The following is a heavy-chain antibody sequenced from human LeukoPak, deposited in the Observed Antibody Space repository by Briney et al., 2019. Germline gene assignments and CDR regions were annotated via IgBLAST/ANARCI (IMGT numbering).Heavy chain of an antibody. CDR1: GFTFSGYY. J-gene: IGHJ5*02. D-gene: IGHD2-8*01. V-gene: IGHV3-11*01. Sequence: GGSLRLSCAASGFTFSGYYMSWIRQAPGKGLEWLSYISTSGSPMYYADSVKGRFTISRDNAKNSLYLQVNSLRAEDPAVYYWSKEATNHTAPWARGT. CDR3: SKEATNHTAP. CDR2: ISTSGSPM.